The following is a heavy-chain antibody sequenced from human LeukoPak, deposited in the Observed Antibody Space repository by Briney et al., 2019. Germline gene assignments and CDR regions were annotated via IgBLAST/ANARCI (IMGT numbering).Heavy chain of an antibody. CDR3: ARPYYDYVWGILDAFDI. V-gene: IGHV5-51*01. CDR2: IYPGDSDT. D-gene: IGHD3-16*01. J-gene: IGHJ3*02. CDR1: GYSFTSYW. Sequence: GESLKISCKGSGYSFTSYWIGWVRQMPGKGLEWMGIIYPGDSDTRYSPSFQGQVTISADKSISTAYLQWSSLKASDTAMYYCARPYYDYVWGILDAFDIWGQGTMVTVSS.